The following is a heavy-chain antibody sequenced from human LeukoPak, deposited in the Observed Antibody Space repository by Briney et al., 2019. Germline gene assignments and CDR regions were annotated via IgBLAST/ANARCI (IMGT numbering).Heavy chain of an antibody. D-gene: IGHD6-13*01. CDR2: IDQSGST. V-gene: IGHV4-34*01. J-gene: IGHJ4*02. CDR3: ARGRRQLAPGDY. Sequence: PSETLSLTCAVYGGPFSDYYWSWIRQPPGKGLEWIGEIDQSGSTNYNPSLKSRVTISVDTSRNQFSLKLNSVTAADTAVYYCARGRRQLAPGDYWGQGALVTVSS. CDR1: GGPFSDYY.